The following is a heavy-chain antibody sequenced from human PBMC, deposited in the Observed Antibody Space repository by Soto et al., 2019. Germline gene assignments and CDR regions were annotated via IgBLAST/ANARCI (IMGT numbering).Heavy chain of an antibody. CDR3: TREYNYGHNWFDP. CDR2: VYYSGST. D-gene: IGHD3-10*01. CDR1: GGSISTYY. Sequence: QVQLQESGPGLVKPSETLSLTCTVSGGSISTYYWTWIRQSPGKGLEWIGYVYYSGSTDYNPSLTSRVTISVDTSKNQLSLELRSVTPADTAVYYCTREYNYGHNWFDPWGQGTLVTVSS. J-gene: IGHJ5*02. V-gene: IGHV4-59*01.